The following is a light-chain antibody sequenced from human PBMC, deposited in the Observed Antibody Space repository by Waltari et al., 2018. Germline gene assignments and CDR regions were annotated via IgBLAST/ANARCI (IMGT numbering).Light chain of an antibody. CDR3: MQSIQFPLT. Sequence: DVVMTQTPLALSVTPGQPASISCKSSQSLLHSDGKTHLYWYLQKPGQPPPLLLYEVSNRFSGVPDRFSGSGSGTDFTLKISRVEAEDVGLYYCMQSIQFPLTFGGGTKVEIK. CDR2: EVS. CDR1: QSLLHSDGKTH. V-gene: IGKV2D-29*01. J-gene: IGKJ4*01.